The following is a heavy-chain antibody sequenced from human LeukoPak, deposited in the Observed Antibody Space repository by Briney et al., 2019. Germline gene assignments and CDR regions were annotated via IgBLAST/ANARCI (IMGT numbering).Heavy chain of an antibody. J-gene: IGHJ4*02. CDR2: IGSSGDTI. CDR3: ARDYLSGLDY. CDR1: GFTFSSYE. Sequence: GGSLRLSCAASGFTFSSYEMNWVRQAPGKGLEWVSYIGSSGDTIYYADSVKGRFTISRDNAKNPLYLQMNSLRAEDTAVYYCARDYLSGLDYWGRGTLVTVSS. D-gene: IGHD3-16*02. V-gene: IGHV3-48*03.